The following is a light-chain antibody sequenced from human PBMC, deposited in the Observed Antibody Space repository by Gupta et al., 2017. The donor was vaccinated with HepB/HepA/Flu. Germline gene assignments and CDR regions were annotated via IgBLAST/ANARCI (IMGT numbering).Light chain of an antibody. CDR1: ALPKQY. J-gene: IGLJ1*01. Sequence: SYELTQPPSLSVSPGQTARITCSGDALPKQYAYWYQQKPGPAPVLVIYKDNERPSGIPERFSGSSSGTTATLTISGVQAADEADYYCPSGESSSTYEVFGTGTKVTVL. CDR2: KDN. CDR3: PSGESSSTYEV. V-gene: IGLV3-25*03.